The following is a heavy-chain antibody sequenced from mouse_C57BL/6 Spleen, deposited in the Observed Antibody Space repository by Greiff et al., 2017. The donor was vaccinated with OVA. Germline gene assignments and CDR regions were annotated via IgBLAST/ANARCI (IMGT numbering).Heavy chain of an antibody. D-gene: IGHD4-1*01. V-gene: IGHV1-15*01. CDR1: GYTFTDYE. CDR2: IDPETGGT. Sequence: VQLQQSGAELVRPGASVTLSCKASGYTFTDYEMHWVKQTPVHGLEWIGAIDPETGGTAYNQKFKGKAILTADKSSSTAYMELRSLTSEDSAVYYCTRFGAGTSGSFDYWGKGTTLTVSS. CDR3: TRFGAGTSGSFDY. J-gene: IGHJ2*01.